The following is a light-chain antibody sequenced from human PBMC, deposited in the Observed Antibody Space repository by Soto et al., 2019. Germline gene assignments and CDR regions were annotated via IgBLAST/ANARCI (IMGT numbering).Light chain of an antibody. CDR3: QQGRNEPIT. CDR1: QSVSSY. V-gene: IGKV3-11*01. Sequence: DIVLTQSPSTLSLSPGDRATLSCRASQSVSSYLAWYQQKPGKAPNLLIYDASNMPTGVPPRFSGSGSATDSTLTISSLEPEDVAVYYCQQGRNEPITFGEGTRLEIK. J-gene: IGKJ5*01. CDR2: DAS.